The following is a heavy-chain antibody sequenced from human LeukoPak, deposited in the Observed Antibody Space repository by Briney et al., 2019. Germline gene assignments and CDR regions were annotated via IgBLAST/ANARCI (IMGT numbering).Heavy chain of an antibody. CDR1: GFTVSSTY. V-gene: IGHV3-53*01. Sequence: GGSLRLSCAASGFTVSSTYMSWVRQASGKGLEWVSVIYSGGSTYYADSVKGRFAISKDNSKNTLYLQMNSLRAEDTAVYYCAKDLDGDYYYGMDVWGQGTTVTVSS. D-gene: IGHD3-10*01. J-gene: IGHJ6*02. CDR3: AKDLDGDYYYGMDV. CDR2: IYSGGST.